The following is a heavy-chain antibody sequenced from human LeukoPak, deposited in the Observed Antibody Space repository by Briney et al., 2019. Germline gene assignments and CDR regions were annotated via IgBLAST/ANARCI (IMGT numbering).Heavy chain of an antibody. CDR3: ARRDIAARLNWFDP. CDR2: INPDGTNT. CDR1: GFTFSTYW. D-gene: IGHD6-6*01. J-gene: IGHJ5*02. Sequence: GGSLRLSCAASGFTFSTYWMHWVRQGPGKGLVWVSRINPDGTNTRYADSVKGRFTISRDNAQNTLYLQMNSLRAEDTAVYYCARRDIAARLNWFDPWGQGILVTVSS. V-gene: IGHV3-74*01.